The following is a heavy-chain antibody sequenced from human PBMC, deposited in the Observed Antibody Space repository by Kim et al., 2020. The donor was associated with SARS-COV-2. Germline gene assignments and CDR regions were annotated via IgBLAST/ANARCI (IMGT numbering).Heavy chain of an antibody. CDR2: IYYSGST. D-gene: IGHD3-9*01. J-gene: IGHJ6*02. CDR1: GGSISSYY. V-gene: IGHV4-59*01. CDR3: ARGPQPRQRYFDSLASNYYGMDV. Sequence: SETLSLTCTVSGGSISSYYWSWIRQPPGKGLEWIGYIYYSGSTNYNPSLKSRVTISVDTSKNQFSLKLSSVTAADTAVYYCARGPQPRQRYFDSLASNYYGMDVWGQGTTVTVSS.